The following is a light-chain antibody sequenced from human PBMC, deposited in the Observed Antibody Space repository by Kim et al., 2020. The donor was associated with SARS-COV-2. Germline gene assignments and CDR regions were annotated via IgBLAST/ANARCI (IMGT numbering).Light chain of an antibody. CDR2: KAS. CDR1: QSISSW. V-gene: IGKV1-5*03. Sequence: DIQMTQSPSTLSASVGDRVTITCRASQSISSWLAWYQQKPGKAPKLLIYKASSLESGVPSRFSGSGSGTEFTLTISSLQPDDFATYYSQQYNSYPRTLGQGTKVDIK. CDR3: QQYNSYPRT. J-gene: IGKJ1*01.